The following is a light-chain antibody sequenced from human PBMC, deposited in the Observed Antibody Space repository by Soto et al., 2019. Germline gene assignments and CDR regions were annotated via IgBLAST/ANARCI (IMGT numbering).Light chain of an antibody. CDR1: QSVVKSSTNRNY. J-gene: IGKJ4*01. CDR2: WAS. V-gene: IGKV4-1*01. CDR3: HQFYSSPLT. Sequence: DIVMTQSPDSLAVSLGERASINCSSSQSVVKSSTNRNYLAWYQQKAGQPPKLLIYWASIRESGVPDRFSGSGSGTDFTLSISNLQTEDVAVYYCHQFYSSPLTFGGGTKVQIK.